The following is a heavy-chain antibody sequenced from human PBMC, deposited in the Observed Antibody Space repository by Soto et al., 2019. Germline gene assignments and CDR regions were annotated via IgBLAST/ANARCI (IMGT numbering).Heavy chain of an antibody. CDR2: MYPDDSDI. J-gene: IGHJ3*02. V-gene: IGHV5-51*01. Sequence: GESLKISCKASGYSFSFYWIGWVRQMPGKGLEWMAIMYPDDSDIRYSPSFEAHVTISADKSTSTAFLQWSSLKASDTAMYYCATAYVYDFENSNYYRDAFDIWGQGTLVTVSS. D-gene: IGHD3-22*01. CDR1: GYSFSFYW. CDR3: ATAYVYDFENSNYYRDAFDI.